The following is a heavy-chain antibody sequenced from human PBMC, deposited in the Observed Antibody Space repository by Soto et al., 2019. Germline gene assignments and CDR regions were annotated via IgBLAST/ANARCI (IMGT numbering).Heavy chain of an antibody. CDR2: IYPGDSDT. CDR3: ARLRVGTMVRGVIPYYYYYYGMDV. J-gene: IGHJ6*02. Sequence: PGESLKISCKGSGYSFTSYWIGWVRQMPGKGLEWMGIIYPGDSDTSYSPSFQGQVTISADKSISTAYLQWSSLKASDTAMYYCARLRVGTMVRGVIPYYYYYYGMDVWGQGTTVTVSS. V-gene: IGHV5-51*01. CDR1: GYSFTSYW. D-gene: IGHD3-10*01.